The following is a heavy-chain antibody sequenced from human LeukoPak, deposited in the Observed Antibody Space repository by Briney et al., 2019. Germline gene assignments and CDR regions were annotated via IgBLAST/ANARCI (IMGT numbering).Heavy chain of an antibody. CDR1: GFIFSNYN. CDR2: ISTSSSFI. Sequence: GGSLRLSCAASGFIFSNYNMNWVRQAPGKGLEWVSSISTSSSFIYSAPSMKGRFTISRDNAKNSLYLQMGSLRVEDTAVYYCARTTGGNTIDIWGQGTMVTVSS. J-gene: IGHJ3*02. V-gene: IGHV3-21*01. CDR3: ARTTGGNTIDI. D-gene: IGHD4-17*01.